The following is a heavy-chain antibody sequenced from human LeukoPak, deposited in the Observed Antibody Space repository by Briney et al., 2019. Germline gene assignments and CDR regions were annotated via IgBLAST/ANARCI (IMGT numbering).Heavy chain of an antibody. Sequence: PGESLKISCKGSGYTFSSYWIGWVRQMPGKGLEWMGIIYPGDSDTRCSPSLQGQVTISVDTSIGTAYLQWSSLKAPDTAIYYCARQNDFRLDYWGQGTLVTVSS. V-gene: IGHV5-51*01. CDR2: IYPGDSDT. CDR3: ARQNDFRLDY. J-gene: IGHJ4*02. CDR1: GYTFSSYW. D-gene: IGHD3-3*01.